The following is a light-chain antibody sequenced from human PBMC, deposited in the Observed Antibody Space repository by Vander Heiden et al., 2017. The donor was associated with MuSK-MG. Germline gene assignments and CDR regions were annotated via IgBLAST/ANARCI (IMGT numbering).Light chain of an antibody. CDR3: TSYTKSDTHNYV. Sequence: SALPKPASLSGSLGQSITISCTGTSSDVGAYNYVSWYQQHPGKAPKLMIYEVMNRPSGVSDRFSGSKSGNRASLTISGLQAEDDADYFCTSYTKSDTHNYVFGSRTRVTVL. J-gene: IGLJ1*01. CDR1: SSDVGAYNY. CDR2: EVM. V-gene: IGLV2-14*01.